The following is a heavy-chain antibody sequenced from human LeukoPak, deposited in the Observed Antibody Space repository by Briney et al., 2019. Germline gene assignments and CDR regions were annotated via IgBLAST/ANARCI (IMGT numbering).Heavy chain of an antibody. CDR1: GFTFSSYG. Sequence: GGSLRLSCAASGFTFSSYGMHWVRQAPGKGLEWVAVIWYDGSNKYYADSVKGRFTISRANSENTLYLQMDSLTAEDTALYYCARVGYSSAWYFFNFWGQGTLVTVSS. D-gene: IGHD6-13*01. CDR2: IWYDGSNK. V-gene: IGHV3-33*01. J-gene: IGHJ4*02. CDR3: ARVGYSSAWYFFNF.